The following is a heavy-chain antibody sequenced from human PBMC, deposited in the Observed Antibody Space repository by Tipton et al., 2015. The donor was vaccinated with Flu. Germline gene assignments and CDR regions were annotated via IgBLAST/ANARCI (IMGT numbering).Heavy chain of an antibody. D-gene: IGHD3-10*01. Sequence: SLTCTVSGGSISSGGYYWSWIRQHPGKGLEWIGYIYYSGSTYYNPSLKSRVTISVDTSKNQFSLKLSSVTAADTAVYYCARDHSPYYYGSGSYYTEALYYYGMDVWGQGTTVTVSS. CDR2: IYYSGST. V-gene: IGHV4-31*03. CDR3: ARDHSPYYYGSGSYYTEALYYYGMDV. CDR1: GGSISSGGYY. J-gene: IGHJ6*02.